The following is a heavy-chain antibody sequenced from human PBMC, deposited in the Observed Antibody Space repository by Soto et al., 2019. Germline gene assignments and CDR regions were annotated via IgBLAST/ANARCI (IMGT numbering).Heavy chain of an antibody. D-gene: IGHD2-15*01. CDR3: ARGSGVSSYYYYGMDV. CDR2: IIPIFGTA. CDR1: GGTFSSYA. V-gene: IGHV1-69*12. J-gene: IGHJ6*02. Sequence: QVQLVQSGAEVKKPGSSVKVSCKASGGTFSSYAINWVRQAPGQGLEWMGGIIPIFGTANYAQKLQGRVTITADESTDTAYMELSGLRSEDTAVYYCARGSGVSSYYYYGMDVWGQGTTVTVSS.